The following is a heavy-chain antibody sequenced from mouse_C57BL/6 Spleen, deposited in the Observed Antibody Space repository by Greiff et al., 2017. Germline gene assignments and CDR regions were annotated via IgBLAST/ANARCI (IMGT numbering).Heavy chain of an antibody. V-gene: IGHV1-82*01. Sequence: VQLQQSGPELVKPGASVKISCTASGYAFSSSWMNWVKQRPGTGLEWIGRIYPGDGDTNYNGKFKGKATLTADKSSSTAYMQLSSLTSEDSAVYFCALDGYYYAMDYWGQGTSVTVSS. CDR1: GYAFSSSW. J-gene: IGHJ4*01. CDR3: ALDGYYYAMDY. D-gene: IGHD2-3*01. CDR2: IYPGDGDT.